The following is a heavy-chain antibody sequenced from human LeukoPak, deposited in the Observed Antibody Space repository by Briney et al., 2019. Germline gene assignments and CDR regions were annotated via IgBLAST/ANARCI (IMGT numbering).Heavy chain of an antibody. J-gene: IGHJ4*02. D-gene: IGHD6-13*01. CDR3: ARRAAAGVGFDY. V-gene: IGHV4-34*01. CDR2: INHSGST. Sequence: SEALSLTCAGYGGSFSGYYWSWIRQPPGKGLEWIGEINHSGSTNYNPSLKSRVTISVDTSKNQFSLKLSSVTAADTAVYYCARRAAAGVGFDYWGQGTLVTVSS. CDR1: GGSFSGYY.